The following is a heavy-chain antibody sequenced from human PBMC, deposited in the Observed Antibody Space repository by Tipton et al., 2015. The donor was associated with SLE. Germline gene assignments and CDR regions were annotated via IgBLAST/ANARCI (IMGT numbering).Heavy chain of an antibody. CDR3: ASPPYYGSGSYRPYWYFDL. D-gene: IGHD3-10*01. CDR2: INYSGTT. Sequence: LRLSCTVSGGSISTSSYYWAWIRQPPGKGLECIGNINYSGTTSYNPSLKSRVTMSVDTSQSQFSLTLSSVTAADTAIYYCASPPYYGSGSYRPYWYFDLWGRGTLVTVSS. V-gene: IGHV4-39*07. CDR1: GGSISTSSYY. J-gene: IGHJ2*01.